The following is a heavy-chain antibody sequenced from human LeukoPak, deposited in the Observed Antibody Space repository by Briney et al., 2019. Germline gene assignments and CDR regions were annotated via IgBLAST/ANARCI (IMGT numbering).Heavy chain of an antibody. J-gene: IGHJ6*02. V-gene: IGHV3-30*18. D-gene: IGHD2-15*01. Sequence: GGSLRLSCAASGFTFSSYGMHWVRQAPGKGLEWVAVISYDGSNKYYADSVKGRFTISRDNSKNTLYLQMNSLRAEDTAVYYCAKDYCSGGSCYRYYYYYYGMDVWGQGTTVTVSS. CDR2: ISYDGSNK. CDR1: GFTFSSYG. CDR3: AKDYCSGGSCYRYYYYYYGMDV.